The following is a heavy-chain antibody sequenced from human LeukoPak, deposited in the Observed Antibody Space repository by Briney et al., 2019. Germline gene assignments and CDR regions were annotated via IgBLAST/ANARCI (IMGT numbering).Heavy chain of an antibody. CDR2: MSSSSSVI. CDR3: VRARASTDSYFYTDV. J-gene: IGHJ6*03. V-gene: IGHV3-48*01. CDR1: RFTFRGYS. D-gene: IGHD3-10*01. Sequence: GSLRLSCVASRFTFRGYSMNWGREAPGKGLEWLSYMSSSSSVIHSADSVKGRFTISRDNAKDSLYLQIRSLGGEDTAVHYCVRARASTDSYFYTDVWGKGTTVTVSS.